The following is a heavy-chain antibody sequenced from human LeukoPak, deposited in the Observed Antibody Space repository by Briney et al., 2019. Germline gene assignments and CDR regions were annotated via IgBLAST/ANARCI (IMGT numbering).Heavy chain of an antibody. CDR2: IHTDGNT. D-gene: IGHD5/OR15-5a*01. CDR3: AREENGGVYDDGFDI. Sequence: GGSLRLSCAASGFTVSNKFKYRVRQAPCKGLEWVSVIHTDGNTFYADSVEGRFTISRDNFKNTVYLQMSSLRAEDTAVYYCAREENGGVYDDGFDIWGQGTMVTVSS. J-gene: IGHJ3*02. CDR1: GFTVSNKF. V-gene: IGHV3-53*01.